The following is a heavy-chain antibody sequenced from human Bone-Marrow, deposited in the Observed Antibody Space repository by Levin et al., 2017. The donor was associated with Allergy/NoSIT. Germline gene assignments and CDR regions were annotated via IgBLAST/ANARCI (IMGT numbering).Heavy chain of an antibody. V-gene: IGHV4-31*03. J-gene: IGHJ4*02. D-gene: IGHD3-10*01. CDR1: GDSINSGDHY. Sequence: SETLSLTCTVSGDSINSGDHYWSWIRQHPGKGLEWIGYIYYSGSTYYNPSLKSRVTMSVDTSMNQFSLKLTSVTAADTAVYFCARGPGNYYGSGSYRLDYWGQGTLVTVSS. CDR3: ARGPGNYYGSGSYRLDY. CDR2: IYYSGST.